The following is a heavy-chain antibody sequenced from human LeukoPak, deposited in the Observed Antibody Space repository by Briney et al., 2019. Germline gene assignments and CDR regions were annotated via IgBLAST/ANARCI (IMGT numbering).Heavy chain of an antibody. CDR3: ARTGRDGYNFDY. J-gene: IGHJ4*02. D-gene: IGHD5-24*01. Sequence: SETLSLTCTVSGGSISSYYWSWIRQPPGKGLGWIGYIYYSGSTNYNPSLKSRVTISVDTSKNQFSLKLSSVTAADTAVYYCARTGRDGYNFDYWGQGTLVTVSS. CDR2: IYYSGST. CDR1: GGSISSYY. V-gene: IGHV4-59*08.